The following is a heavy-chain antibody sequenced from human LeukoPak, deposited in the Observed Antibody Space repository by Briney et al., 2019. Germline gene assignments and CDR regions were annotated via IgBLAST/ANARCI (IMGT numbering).Heavy chain of an antibody. J-gene: IGHJ4*02. Sequence: PGGSLRLSCAASGFTFSDYYMSWIRQAPGKGLEWVSYISGSGSTIYYADSVKGRFTISRDNAKNSLYLQMNSLRAEDTAVYYCARITSSGITVAGTRVIDYWGQGTLVTVSS. V-gene: IGHV3-11*04. CDR2: ISGSGSTI. D-gene: IGHD6-19*01. CDR1: GFTFSDYY. CDR3: ARITSSGITVAGTRVIDY.